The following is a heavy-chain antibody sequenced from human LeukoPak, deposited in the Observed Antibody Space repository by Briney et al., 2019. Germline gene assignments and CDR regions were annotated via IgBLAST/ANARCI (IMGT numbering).Heavy chain of an antibody. CDR3: AKDGADIVLMVYAYYFDY. CDR1: GFTFSSYE. Sequence: GGSLRLSCAASGFTFSSYEMNWVRQAPGKGLEWVSAISGSGGSTYYADSVKGRFTISRDNSKNTLYLQMNSLRAEDTAVYYCAKDGADIVLMVYAYYFDYWGQGTLVTVSS. CDR2: ISGSGGST. D-gene: IGHD2-8*01. V-gene: IGHV3-23*01. J-gene: IGHJ4*02.